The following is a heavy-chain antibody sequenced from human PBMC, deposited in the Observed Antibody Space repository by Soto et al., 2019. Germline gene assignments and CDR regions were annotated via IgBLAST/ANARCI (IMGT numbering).Heavy chain of an antibody. CDR2: ISAYNGNT. Sequence: ASVKVSCKASGYTFTSYGISWVRQAPGQGLEWMGWISAYNGNTNYAQKLQGRVTMTTDTSTSTAYMELRSLRSDDTAVCYCARDNLSHRVDYYYGMEVWGQRTTVRVSS. J-gene: IGHJ6*01. D-gene: IGHD1-1*01. CDR3: ARDNLSHRVDYYYGMEV. CDR1: GYTFTSYG. V-gene: IGHV1-18*04.